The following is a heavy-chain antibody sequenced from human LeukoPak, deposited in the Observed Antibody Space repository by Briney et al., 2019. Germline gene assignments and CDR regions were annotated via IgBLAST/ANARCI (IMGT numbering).Heavy chain of an antibody. Sequence: PSQTLSLTCTVSGGSISSGSYYWSWIRQPAGKGLEWIGRIYTSGSTNYNPSLKSRVTISVDTSKNQFSLKLSSVTAADTAVYYCAFHYYDSSGYSRDYWGQGTLVTVSS. CDR1: GGSISSGSYY. V-gene: IGHV4-61*02. CDR3: AFHYYDSSGYSRDY. CDR2: IYTSGST. J-gene: IGHJ4*02. D-gene: IGHD3-22*01.